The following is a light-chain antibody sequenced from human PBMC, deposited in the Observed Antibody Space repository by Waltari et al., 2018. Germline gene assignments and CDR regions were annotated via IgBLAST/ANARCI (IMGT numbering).Light chain of an antibody. CDR3: QHFGTSLLT. Sequence: ETVFTQSTGTLSLSQGERDTLACRASQSVTSIYLSWYQQTPGQAPRLLIYGASNRATGIADRFSGSGSGTDFTLTIDRLEPEDFAVYYCQHFGTSLLTFGGGTKVEI. V-gene: IGKV3-20*01. CDR1: QSVTSIY. CDR2: GAS. J-gene: IGKJ4*01.